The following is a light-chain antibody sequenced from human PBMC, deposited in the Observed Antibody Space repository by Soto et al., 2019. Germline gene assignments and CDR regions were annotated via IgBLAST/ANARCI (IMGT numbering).Light chain of an antibody. Sequence: DVVMTQSPLSLPVTLGQPASISCRSNQSLVHSDGIAYFSWFQQRTGRSPRRLIYTVSNRDSGVPARFSGSGSGTDFALKISRVEAEDVGVYYCMQGTHWPITFGQGTRLEIK. J-gene: IGKJ5*01. V-gene: IGKV2-30*02. CDR3: MQGTHWPIT. CDR1: QSLVHSDGIAY. CDR2: TVS.